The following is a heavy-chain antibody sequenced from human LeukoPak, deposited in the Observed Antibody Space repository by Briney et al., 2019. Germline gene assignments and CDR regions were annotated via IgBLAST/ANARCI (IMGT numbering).Heavy chain of an antibody. CDR2: ISYDGSNK. CDR1: GFTFSNYA. CDR3: ARDRGGTNVDAFDI. J-gene: IGHJ3*02. Sequence: GGSLRLSCAASGFTFSNYAMSWVRQAPGKGLEWVAVISYDGSNKYYADSVKGRFTISRDNAKESLYLQMNSLRAEDTAVYYCARDRGGTNVDAFDIWGQGTMVTVSS. D-gene: IGHD2-8*01. V-gene: IGHV3-30*04.